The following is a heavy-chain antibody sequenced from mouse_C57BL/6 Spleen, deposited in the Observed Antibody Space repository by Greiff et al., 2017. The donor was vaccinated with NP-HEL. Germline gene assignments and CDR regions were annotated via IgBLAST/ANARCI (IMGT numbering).Heavy chain of an antibody. V-gene: IGHV1-63*01. CDR3: ARAHYGSSYYCDY. D-gene: IGHD1-1*01. Sequence: QVQLQQSGAELVRPGTSVKMSCKASGYTFTNYWIGWAKQRPGHGLEWIGDIYPGGGYTNYNEKFKGKATLTADKSSSTAYMQFSSLTSEDSAIYYCARAHYGSSYYCDYWGQGTTLTVSS. CDR1: GYTFTNYW. J-gene: IGHJ2*01. CDR2: IYPGGGYT.